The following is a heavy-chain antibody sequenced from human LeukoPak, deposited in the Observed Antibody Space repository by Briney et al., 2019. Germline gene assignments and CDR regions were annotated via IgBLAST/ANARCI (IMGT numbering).Heavy chain of an antibody. CDR3: ARWYVVTNLNHWYFDL. V-gene: IGHV4-39*01. CDR1: GGSISSSSYY. CDR2: IYYSGST. D-gene: IGHD2-21*02. J-gene: IGHJ2*01. Sequence: PSETLSLTCTVSGGSISSSSYYWGWIRQPPGKGLEWIGSIYYSGSTYYNPSLKSRVTISVDTSKNQFSQKLSSVTAADTAVYYCARWYVVTNLNHWYFDLWGRGTLVTVSS.